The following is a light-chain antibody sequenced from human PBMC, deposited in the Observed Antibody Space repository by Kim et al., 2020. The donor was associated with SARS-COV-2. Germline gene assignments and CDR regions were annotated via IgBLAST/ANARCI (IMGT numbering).Light chain of an antibody. V-gene: IGLV2-8*01. CDR1: SSDVGAYNH. CDR3: SSYSDSISYV. J-gene: IGLJ1*01. Sequence: GQSVTISCTGTSSDVGAYNHVSWYRQHPGKAPELMIYEVSNRPSGVPDRFSGSKSGNTASLTVSGLQAEDEADYYCSSYSDSISYVFGTGTKVTVL. CDR2: EVS.